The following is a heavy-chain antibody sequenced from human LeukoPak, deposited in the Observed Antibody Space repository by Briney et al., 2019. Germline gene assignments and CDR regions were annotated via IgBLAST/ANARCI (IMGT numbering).Heavy chain of an antibody. CDR1: GFTFSSYS. CDR3: ARDLSGGIAAAGY. V-gene: IGHV3-48*04. J-gene: IGHJ4*02. Sequence: PGGSLRLSCAASGFTFSSYSMNWVRQAPGKGLEWVSYISSGSSGKYYAESVKGRFTISRDNAKNSLYLQMNSLRAEDTAVYYCARDLSGGIAAAGYWGQGTLVTVSS. CDR2: ISSGSSGK. D-gene: IGHD6-13*01.